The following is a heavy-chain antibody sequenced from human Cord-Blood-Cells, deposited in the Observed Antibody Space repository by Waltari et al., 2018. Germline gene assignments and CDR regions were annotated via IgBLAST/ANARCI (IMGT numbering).Heavy chain of an antibody. V-gene: IGHV4-34*01. D-gene: IGHD1-26*01. CDR3: ARGGTHYYQLDY. Sequence: QVQLQQWGAGLLKPSETLSLPCAVYGGSFRAYYWSWIRQPPGKGLEWVGEINHSGSTNYNPSLKSRVTISVDTSKNQFSLKLSSVTAADTAVYYCARGGTHYYQLDYWGQGTLVTVSS. CDR2: INHSGST. J-gene: IGHJ4*02. CDR1: GGSFRAYY.